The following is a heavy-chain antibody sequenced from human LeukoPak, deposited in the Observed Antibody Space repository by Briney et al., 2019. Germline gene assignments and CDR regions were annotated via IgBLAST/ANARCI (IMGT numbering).Heavy chain of an antibody. CDR1: GYTFTGYY. V-gene: IGHV1-2*02. CDR3: ARDYGDYASAFDI. Sequence: ASVKVSCKASGYTFTGYYMHWVRQAPGQGLEWMGWINPNSGGTNYAQKFQGRGTMTRDTSISTAYMELSRLRSDDTAVYYCARDYGDYASAFDIWGQGTMVTVSS. D-gene: IGHD4-17*01. CDR2: INPNSGGT. J-gene: IGHJ3*02.